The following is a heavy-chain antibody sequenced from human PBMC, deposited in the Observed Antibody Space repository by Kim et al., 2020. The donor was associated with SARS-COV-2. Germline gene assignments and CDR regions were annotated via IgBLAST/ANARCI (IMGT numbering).Heavy chain of an antibody. Sequence: SETLSLTCTVSGGSISSGDYYWSWIRQPPGKGLEWIGYIYYSGSTYYNPSLKSRVTISVDTSKNQFSLKLSSVTAADTAVYYCARVGYYDSSGYKYYFDYWGQGTLVTVSS. D-gene: IGHD3-22*01. CDR2: IYYSGST. J-gene: IGHJ4*02. V-gene: IGHV4-30-4*01. CDR1: GGSISSGDYY. CDR3: ARVGYYDSSGYKYYFDY.